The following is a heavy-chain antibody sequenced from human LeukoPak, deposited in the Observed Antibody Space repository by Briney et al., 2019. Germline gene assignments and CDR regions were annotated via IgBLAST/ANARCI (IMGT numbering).Heavy chain of an antibody. J-gene: IGHJ3*02. CDR1: GGSISSYY. V-gene: IGHV4-4*07. Sequence: SETLSLTCTVSGGSISSYYWSWIRQPAGKGLEWIGRIYTSGSTNYNPSLESRVTMSVDTSKNQFSLKLSSVTAADTAVYYCARDTRIMITFGENDAFDIWGQGTMVTVSS. D-gene: IGHD3-16*01. CDR2: IYTSGST. CDR3: ARDTRIMITFGENDAFDI.